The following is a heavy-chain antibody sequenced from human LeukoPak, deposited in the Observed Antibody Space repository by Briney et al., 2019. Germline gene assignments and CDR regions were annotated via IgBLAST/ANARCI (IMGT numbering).Heavy chain of an antibody. CDR3: ARRQYQLLNDAFDI. CDR2: ISSSGSTI. CDR1: GFTFSDYY. D-gene: IGHD2-2*01. J-gene: IGHJ3*02. V-gene: IGHV3-11*01. Sequence: GGSLRLSCAASGFTFSDYYMSWIRQAPGKGLEWVSYISSSGSTIYYADSVKGRFTISRDNAKNSLYLQMNSLRAEDTAMYYCARRQYQLLNDAFDIWGQGTMVTVSS.